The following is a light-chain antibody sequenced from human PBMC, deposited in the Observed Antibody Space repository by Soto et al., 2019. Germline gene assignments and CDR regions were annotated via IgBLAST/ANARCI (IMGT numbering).Light chain of an antibody. Sequence: IVLAQYRGILPLSREESATLSCRASQSVSSSYLAWYQQKPGQAPRLLIYGASSRATGIPDRFSGSGSGTDFSLTISRLEPEDFAVYYCPQYGSSITVGQGTRLEI. V-gene: IGKV3-20*01. CDR2: GAS. CDR3: PQYGSSIT. CDR1: QSVSSSY. J-gene: IGKJ5*01.